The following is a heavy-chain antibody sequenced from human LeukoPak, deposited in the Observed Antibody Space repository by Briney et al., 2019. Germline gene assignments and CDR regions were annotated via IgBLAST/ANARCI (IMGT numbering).Heavy chain of an antibody. J-gene: IGHJ4*02. CDR1: GYTFSNYY. Sequence: ASVKVSCKASGYTFSNYYMHWVRQAPGQGLEWMGLINPSVGSASSAQKFQGRVTMTGDTSTSTVYMELSSLRSDDTAVYYCARDYHGSGSLTTFDYWGQGTLVTISS. CDR3: ARDYHGSGSLTTFDY. D-gene: IGHD3-10*01. V-gene: IGHV1-46*01. CDR2: INPSVGSA.